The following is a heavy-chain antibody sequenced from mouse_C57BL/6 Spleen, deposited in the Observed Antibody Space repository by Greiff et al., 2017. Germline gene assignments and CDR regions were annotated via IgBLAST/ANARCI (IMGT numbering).Heavy chain of an antibody. D-gene: IGHD2-10*02. J-gene: IGHJ3*01. Sequence: QVQLQQSGAELVKPGASVKLSCKASGYTFTSYWMQWVKQRPGQGLEWIGEIDPSDSYTNYNQKFKGKATLTVDTSSSTAYMQLSSLTSEDSAVYYCAYGNYAAWFAYWGQGTLVTVSA. CDR2: IDPSDSYT. V-gene: IGHV1-50*01. CDR3: AYGNYAAWFAY. CDR1: GYTFTSYW.